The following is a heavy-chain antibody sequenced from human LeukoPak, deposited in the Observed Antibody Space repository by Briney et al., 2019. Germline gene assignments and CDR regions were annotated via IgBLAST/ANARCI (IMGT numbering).Heavy chain of an antibody. CDR2: INTNTRNP. CDR1: GYTFTSRG. J-gene: IGHJ4*02. CDR3: AKEGVYSGKFGGFDY. D-gene: IGHD1-26*01. V-gene: IGHV7-4-1*02. Sequence: ASVKVSCKASGYTFTSRGTSWVRQAPGQGLEWMGWINTNTRNPKYAQGFTGRFVFSLDTSVSTAYLEISSLKVEDTAVYYCAKEGVYSGKFGGFDYWGQGTLVIVSS.